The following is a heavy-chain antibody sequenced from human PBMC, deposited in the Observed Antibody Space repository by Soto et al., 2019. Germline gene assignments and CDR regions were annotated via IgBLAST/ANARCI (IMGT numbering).Heavy chain of an antibody. CDR2: ISYDGSNK. V-gene: IGHV3-30-3*01. Sequence: QVQLVESGGGVVQPGRSLRLSCAASGFTFSSYAMHWVRQAPGKGLEWVAVISYDGSNKYYADSVKGRFTISRDNSKNTLYLQMNSLRAEDTAVYYSAVEGGDGSRPSWYFDYWGQGTLVTVSS. J-gene: IGHJ4*02. CDR3: AVEGGDGSRPSWYFDY. D-gene: IGHD3-16*01. CDR1: GFTFSSYA.